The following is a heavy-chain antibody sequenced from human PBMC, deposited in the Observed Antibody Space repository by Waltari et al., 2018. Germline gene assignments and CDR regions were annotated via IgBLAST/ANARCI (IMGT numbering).Heavy chain of an antibody. V-gene: IGHV1-69*01. J-gene: IGHJ6*02. D-gene: IGHD5-18*01. CDR1: GGTFSSYA. CDR3: AALGYSSFSYYYYYGMDV. CDR2: IIPIFGTV. Sequence: QVQLVQSGAEVKKPGSSVKVSCKASGGTFSSYAISWVRQAPGQGLEWMGGIIPIFGTVNYAQKFQGRVTITADESTSTAYMELSSLRSEDTAVYYCAALGYSSFSYYYYYGMDVWGQGTTVTVSS.